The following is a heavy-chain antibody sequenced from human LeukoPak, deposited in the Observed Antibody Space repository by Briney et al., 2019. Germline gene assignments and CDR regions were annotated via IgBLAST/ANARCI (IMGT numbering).Heavy chain of an antibody. D-gene: IGHD6-19*01. J-gene: IGHJ6*02. CDR3: AREVRIAVTYYYYYGMDV. Sequence: PGGSLRLSCAASGFTFSSYGMHWVRQAPGKGLEWVAVIWYDGSNKYYADSVKGRFTISRDNSKNTLYLQMNSLRAEDTAVYYCAREVRIAVTYYYYYGMDVWGQGTTVTVSS. V-gene: IGHV3-33*01. CDR1: GFTFSSYG. CDR2: IWYDGSNK.